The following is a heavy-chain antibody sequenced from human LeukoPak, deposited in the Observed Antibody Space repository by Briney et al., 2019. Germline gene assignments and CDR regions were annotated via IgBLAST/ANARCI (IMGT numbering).Heavy chain of an antibody. CDR3: STTYYYDSSEGY. CDR2: IKSKTDGGTT. D-gene: IGHD3-22*01. CDR1: GFSFSTYS. J-gene: IGHJ4*02. V-gene: IGHV3-15*07. Sequence: GGSLRLSCAVSGFSFSTYSMNWVRQAPGKGLEWVGRIKSKTDGGTTDYAAPVKGRFTISRDDSKNTLYLQMNSLKTEDTAVYYCSTTYYYDSSEGYWGQGTLVTVSS.